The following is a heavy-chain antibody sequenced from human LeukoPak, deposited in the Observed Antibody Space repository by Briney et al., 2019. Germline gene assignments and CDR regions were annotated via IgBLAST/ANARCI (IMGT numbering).Heavy chain of an antibody. D-gene: IGHD2-21*02. Sequence: GGSLRLSCAASGFTFSSYAMHWVRQAPGKGLVWVAGISYDGSEKYYAESVKGRFTISRDYSKTTVYLQMNSLEIEDTAVYYCAKDLLAVTAPKAYFDFWGQGTLVTVSS. CDR3: AKDLLAVTAPKAYFDF. J-gene: IGHJ4*02. V-gene: IGHV3-30*04. CDR2: ISYDGSEK. CDR1: GFTFSSYA.